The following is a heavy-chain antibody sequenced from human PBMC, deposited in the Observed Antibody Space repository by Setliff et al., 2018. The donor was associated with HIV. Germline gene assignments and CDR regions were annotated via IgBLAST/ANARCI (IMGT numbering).Heavy chain of an antibody. Sequence: SVKVSCKSSGGTFSSYSLSWVRQSPGQGLEWMGGIIPILGVANYAQKFQGRVTITADKSTSTAYMELNSLRSEDMAVYYCAREGAAAGLDLDYWGQGTLVTVSS. D-gene: IGHD6-13*01. V-gene: IGHV1-69*10. CDR3: AREGAAAGLDLDY. CDR1: GGTFSSYS. J-gene: IGHJ4*02. CDR2: IIPILGVA.